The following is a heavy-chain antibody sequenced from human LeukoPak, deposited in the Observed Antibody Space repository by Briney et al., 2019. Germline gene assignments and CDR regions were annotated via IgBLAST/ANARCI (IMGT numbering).Heavy chain of an antibody. Sequence: SETLSLTCTPYGGSISSSSYYWGWIRQPPGKGLEWIGSIYYIGSTYYNPSLKSRVTISVDSSKNQFSLKLSSVTAADTAVYYCARRSTAPIAGTGVNWFDPWGQGTLVTVSS. CDR3: ARRSTAPIAGTGVNWFDP. J-gene: IGHJ5*02. V-gene: IGHV4-39*01. D-gene: IGHD6-13*01. CDR1: GGSISSSSYY. CDR2: IYYIGST.